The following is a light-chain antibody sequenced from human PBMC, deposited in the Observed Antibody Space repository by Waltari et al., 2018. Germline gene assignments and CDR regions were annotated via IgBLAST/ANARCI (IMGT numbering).Light chain of an antibody. CDR3: CSYAGRYTYV. CDR2: DVS. V-gene: IGLV2-11*01. J-gene: IGLJ1*01. CDR1: TSDVGAYHY. Sequence: QSALTQPRSVSGSPGQSVTIPCTGTTSDVGAYHYVSLFHQHPGKAPKPIIYDVSERPSGVPDRFSGSKSDNTASLTISGLQAEDEADYYCCSYAGRYTYVFGSGTKVTVL.